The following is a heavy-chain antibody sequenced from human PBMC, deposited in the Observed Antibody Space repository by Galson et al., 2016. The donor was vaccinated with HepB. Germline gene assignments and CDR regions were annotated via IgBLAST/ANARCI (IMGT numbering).Heavy chain of an antibody. D-gene: IGHD6-6*01. Sequence: ETLSLTCTVYGESFSDDSWTWSWIRQPPGKGLEWIGEINHSGSSNYNPSLKSRVTISVDKSKKQLSLKLNSATAADTAVYYCAGRLDYYYFYGMDVWGPGTTVTVSS. CDR3: AGRLDYYYFYGMDV. J-gene: IGHJ6*02. V-gene: IGHV4-34*01. CDR1: GESFSDDS. CDR2: INHSGSS.